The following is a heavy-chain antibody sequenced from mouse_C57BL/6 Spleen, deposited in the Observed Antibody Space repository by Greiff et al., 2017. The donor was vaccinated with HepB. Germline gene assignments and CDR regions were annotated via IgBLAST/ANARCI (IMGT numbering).Heavy chain of an antibody. V-gene: IGHV1-50*01. D-gene: IGHD2-1*01. Sequence: VQLQQPGAELVKPGASVKLSCKASGYTFTSYWMQWVKQRPGQGLEWIGEIDPSDSYTNYNPKFKGKATLTVDTSSSPAYMQLSSLTSEDSAVYYCARSDGNYTYYFDYWGQGTTLTVSS. CDR2: IDPSDSYT. CDR3: ARSDGNYTYYFDY. CDR1: GYTFTSYW. J-gene: IGHJ2*01.